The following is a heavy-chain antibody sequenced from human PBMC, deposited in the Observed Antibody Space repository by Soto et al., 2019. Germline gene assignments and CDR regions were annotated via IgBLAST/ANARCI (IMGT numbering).Heavy chain of an antibody. Sequence: EASVKVSCKASGYTFSSYNISWVRQAPGQGPEWMGWISPKNGNTNYAQKFQGRVTMTTDTSTSTAYMELRRLRSDDTAVYYCATSYDSGFDPWGQGTLVTVSS. CDR3: ATSYDSGFDP. V-gene: IGHV1-18*04. CDR2: ISPKNGNT. J-gene: IGHJ5*02. D-gene: IGHD5-12*01. CDR1: GYTFSSYN.